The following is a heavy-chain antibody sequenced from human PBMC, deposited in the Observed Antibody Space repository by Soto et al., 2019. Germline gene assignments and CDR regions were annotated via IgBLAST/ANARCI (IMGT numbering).Heavy chain of an antibody. Sequence: PSETLSLTCAIYGGSFIGYYWSWIRQPTGKGLEWIGEINHSGSTNYNPSLKSRVTISVDTSKNQFSLKLSSVTAADTAVYYCARGSGGRTLYYYYGMDVWGQGTTVTVSS. D-gene: IGHD2-15*01. CDR3: ARGSGGRTLYYYYGMDV. V-gene: IGHV4-34*01. CDR2: INHSGST. CDR1: GGSFIGYY. J-gene: IGHJ6*02.